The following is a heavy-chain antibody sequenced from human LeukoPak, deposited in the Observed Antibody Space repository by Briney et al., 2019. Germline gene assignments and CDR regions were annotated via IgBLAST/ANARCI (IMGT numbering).Heavy chain of an antibody. D-gene: IGHD3-3*01. J-gene: IGHJ5*02. Sequence: GGSLRLSCAASGFAFDSYAMTWVRQAPGKGLEWASAISGSGGSIYHADSVKGRFTISRDNSKNTLYLQMNSLRAEDTAVYYCAKGSGITIFGVVPPDHWGQGSLVTVSS. CDR3: AKGSGITIFGVVPPDH. CDR2: ISGSGGSI. CDR1: GFAFDSYA. V-gene: IGHV3-23*01.